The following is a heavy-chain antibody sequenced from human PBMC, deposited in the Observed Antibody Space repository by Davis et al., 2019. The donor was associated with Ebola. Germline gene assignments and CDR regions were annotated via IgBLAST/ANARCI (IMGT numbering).Heavy chain of an antibody. Sequence: GESLKISCAASGFTFSSYWMSWVRQAPGKGLEWVANIKQDGSGKYYVDSVKGRFTISRDNAKNSLYLQMNSLRAEDTAVYYCAREGTIRGVNFDYWGQGTLVTVSS. D-gene: IGHD3-10*01. V-gene: IGHV3-7*03. CDR2: IKQDGSGK. CDR3: AREGTIRGVNFDY. CDR1: GFTFSSYW. J-gene: IGHJ4*02.